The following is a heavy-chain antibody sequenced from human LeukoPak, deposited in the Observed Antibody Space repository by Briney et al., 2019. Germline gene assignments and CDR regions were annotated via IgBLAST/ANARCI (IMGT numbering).Heavy chain of an antibody. CDR2: IYYSGST. J-gene: IGHJ4*02. CDR3: ARKANYYDSSGQFDY. D-gene: IGHD3-22*01. Sequence: PSETLSLTCTVSGGSISSYYWSWIRQPPGKGLEWIGYIYYSGSTNYNPSLKSRVTISVDTSENQFSLKLSSVTAADTAVYYCARKANYYDSSGQFDYWGQGTLVTVSS. V-gene: IGHV4-59*01. CDR1: GGSISSYY.